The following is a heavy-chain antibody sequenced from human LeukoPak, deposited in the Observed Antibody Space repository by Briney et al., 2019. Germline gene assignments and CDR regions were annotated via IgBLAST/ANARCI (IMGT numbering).Heavy chain of an antibody. V-gene: IGHV4-34*01. CDR2: INHSGST. D-gene: IGHD5-12*01. Sequence: KPSETLSLTCAVYGGSFSGYYWSWIRQPPGKGLEWIGEINHSGSTNYNPSLKSRVTISVDTSENQFSLKLSSVTAADTAVYYCARGTRLLGYYYYYMDVWGKGTTVTVSS. J-gene: IGHJ6*03. CDR3: ARGTRLLGYYYYYMDV. CDR1: GGSFSGYY.